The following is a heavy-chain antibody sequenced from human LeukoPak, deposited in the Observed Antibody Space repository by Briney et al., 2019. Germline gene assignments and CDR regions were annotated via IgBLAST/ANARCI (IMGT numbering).Heavy chain of an antibody. V-gene: IGHV3-53*01. CDR1: GFTVSSNY. Sequence: PGGSLRLSCAASGFTVSSNYMSWVRQAPGKGLEWVSVIYSGGSTYYADSVKGRFTISRDNSRNTLYLQMNSLRAEDTAVYYCARAPGRYYGSGISRAWFDPWGQGTLVTVSS. CDR3: ARAPGRYYGSGISRAWFDP. CDR2: IYSGGST. D-gene: IGHD3-10*01. J-gene: IGHJ5*02.